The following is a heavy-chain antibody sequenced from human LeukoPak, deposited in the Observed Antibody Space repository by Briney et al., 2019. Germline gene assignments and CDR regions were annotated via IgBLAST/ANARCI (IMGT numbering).Heavy chain of an antibody. V-gene: IGHV3-23*01. J-gene: IGHJ6*02. CDR3: AKDPCSSTSCLYYYYGMDI. Sequence: GGSLRLSCAASGFTFSSYAMSWVRQAPGKGLERVSAISGSGGSTYYADSVKGRFTISRDNSKNTLYLQMNSLRAEDTAVYYCAKDPCSSTSCLYYYYGMDIWGQGTTVTVSS. CDR2: ISGSGGST. CDR1: GFTFSSYA. D-gene: IGHD2-2*01.